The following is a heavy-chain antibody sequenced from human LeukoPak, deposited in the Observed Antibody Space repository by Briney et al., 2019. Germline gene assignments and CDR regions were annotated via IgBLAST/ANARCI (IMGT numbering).Heavy chain of an antibody. J-gene: IGHJ4*02. V-gene: IGHV4-4*07. D-gene: IGHD2-2*01. CDR1: GGSISSYY. CDR2: IYTSGST. CDR3: ARAEYCSSTSCYRVDY. Sequence: SETLSLTCTVSGGSISSYYWSWIRQPAGKGLEWIGRIYTSGSTNYNPSLKSRVTMSVDTSKNQFSLELSSVTAADTAVYYCARAEYCSSTSCYRVDYWGQGTLVTVSS.